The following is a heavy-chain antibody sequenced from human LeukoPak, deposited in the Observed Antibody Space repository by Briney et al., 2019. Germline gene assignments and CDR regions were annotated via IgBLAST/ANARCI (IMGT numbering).Heavy chain of an antibody. CDR2: INHSGST. CDR1: GGSFSGYY. D-gene: IGHD3-10*01. CDR3: ARGDGPSYYYGSGTGPFDY. V-gene: IGHV4-34*01. Sequence: TSETLSLTCAVYGGSFSGYYWSWIRQPPGKGLEWIGEINHSGSTNYNPSLKSRVTISVDTSKNQFSLELSSVTAADTAVYYCARGDGPSYYYGSGTGPFDYWGQGTLVTVSS. J-gene: IGHJ4*02.